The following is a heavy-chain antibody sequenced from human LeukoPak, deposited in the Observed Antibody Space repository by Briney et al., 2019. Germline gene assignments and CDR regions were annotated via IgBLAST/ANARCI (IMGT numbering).Heavy chain of an antibody. CDR2: INPNSGGT. J-gene: IGHJ6*03. D-gene: IGHD5-18*01. CDR3: AKDGYSYASDYYYYYLDV. CDR1: GYTFTSYG. V-gene: IGHV1-2*02. Sequence: ASVKVSCKASGYTFTSYGISWVRQAPGQGLEWMGWINPNSGGTNYAQKFQGRVTMTRDTSISTAYMELSRLRSDDTAVYYCAKDGYSYASDYYYYYLDVWGKGTTVTVSS.